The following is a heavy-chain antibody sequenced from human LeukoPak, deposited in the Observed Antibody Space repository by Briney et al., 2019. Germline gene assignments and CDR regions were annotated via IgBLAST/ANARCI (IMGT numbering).Heavy chain of an antibody. J-gene: IGHJ5*02. CDR2: ISWNSGSI. V-gene: IGHV3-9*01. CDR3: AKDIKMATISSGFDP. CDR1: GFTFDDYA. D-gene: IGHD5-24*01. Sequence: SLRLSCAASGFTFDDYAMHWVRQAPGKGLEWVSGISWNSGSIGYADSVKGRFTISRDNAKNSLYLQMNSLRAEDTALYYCAKDIKMATISSGFDPWGQGTLVTVSS.